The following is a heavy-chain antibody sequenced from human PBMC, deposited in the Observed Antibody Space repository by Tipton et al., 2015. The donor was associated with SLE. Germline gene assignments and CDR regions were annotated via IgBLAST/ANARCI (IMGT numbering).Heavy chain of an antibody. CDR1: GGSISSSSYY. CDR2: IYYSGST. Sequence: LRLSCTVSGGSISSSSYYWGWIRQPPGKGLEWIGYIYYSGSTYYNPSLKSRVTISVDTSKNQFSLKLSSVTAADTAVYYCASKDGYNSPVAFDIWGQGTMVTVSS. D-gene: IGHD5-24*01. V-gene: IGHV4-31*03. CDR3: ASKDGYNSPVAFDI. J-gene: IGHJ3*02.